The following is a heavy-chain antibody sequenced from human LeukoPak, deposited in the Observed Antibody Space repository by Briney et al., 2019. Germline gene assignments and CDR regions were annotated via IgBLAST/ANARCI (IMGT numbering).Heavy chain of an antibody. J-gene: IGHJ4*02. Sequence: GGSLRLSCAASGFTATSNYMTWVRQAPGKGLEWVSVIYSGGSTYYADSVKGRFTISKDNSKNTLYLQMNSLRAEDAAVYHCAITLYDSSGYYRDCWGQGTLVTVPS. CDR3: AITLYDSSGYYRDC. D-gene: IGHD3-22*01. CDR1: GFTATSNY. V-gene: IGHV3-66*01. CDR2: IYSGGST.